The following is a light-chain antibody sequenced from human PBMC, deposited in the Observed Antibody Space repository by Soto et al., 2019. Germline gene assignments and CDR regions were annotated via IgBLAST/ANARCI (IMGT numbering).Light chain of an antibody. CDR2: SAS. J-gene: IGKJ3*01. V-gene: IGKV1-9*01. CDR3: QQVDSYPRT. Sequence: IQLTQSPSSLSASVGDTVTNTCRASQAIGSYFAWYQQRPGTAPKVLIYSASTLHSGVPSRFSGSGSGTDFTLTISSLQPEDFATYYCQQVDSYPRTFGPGTTVEI. CDR1: QAIGSY.